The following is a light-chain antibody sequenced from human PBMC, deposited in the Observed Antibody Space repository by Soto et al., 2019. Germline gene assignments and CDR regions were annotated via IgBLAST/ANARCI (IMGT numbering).Light chain of an antibody. J-gene: IGLJ3*02. CDR3: GSYTSSSTAV. CDR1: SSDVGDYNY. V-gene: IGLV2-14*01. CDR2: EVK. Sequence: QSALTQPASVSGSPGQSITISCTGTSSDVGDYNYVSWYQQHPGKAPKLIIYEVKNRPSGVSNRFSGSKSGNTASLTISGLQADDEADYYCGSYTSSSTAVFGGGTKLTVL.